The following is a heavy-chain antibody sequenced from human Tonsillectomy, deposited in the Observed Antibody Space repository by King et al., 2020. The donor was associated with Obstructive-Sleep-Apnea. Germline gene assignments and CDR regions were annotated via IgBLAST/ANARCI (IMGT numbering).Heavy chain of an antibody. V-gene: IGHV3-21*01. CDR1: GFTFSSYS. CDR2: ISSSRSYI. J-gene: IGHJ4*02. CDR3: ARDPGYCSGGSCYSEGYFDY. D-gene: IGHD2-15*01. Sequence: MQLVQSGGGLVKPGGSLSLTCAASGFTFSSYSMNWVRQAPGKGLEWVSSISSSRSYIYYADSVKGRFTISRDNAKNSLYLQMNSLRAEDTAVYCCARDPGYCSGGSCYSEGYFDYWGQGTLVTVSS.